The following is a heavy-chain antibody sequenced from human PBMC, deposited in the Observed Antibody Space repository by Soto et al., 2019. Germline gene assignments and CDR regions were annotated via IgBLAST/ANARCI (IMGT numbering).Heavy chain of an antibody. D-gene: IGHD2-15*01. Sequence: QVQLQESGPRLVNPSQTLSLTCTVSGGSTSSGGYYWSWIRQYPGKGLEWIGFVYYSGSTYYNPSLKSRVIISVDTSKKQFSLKLSSVTAADTAVYYCARDAALKWFDPWGQGTLVTVSS. J-gene: IGHJ5*02. CDR3: ARDAALKWFDP. V-gene: IGHV4-31*03. CDR1: GGSTSSGGYY. CDR2: VYYSGST.